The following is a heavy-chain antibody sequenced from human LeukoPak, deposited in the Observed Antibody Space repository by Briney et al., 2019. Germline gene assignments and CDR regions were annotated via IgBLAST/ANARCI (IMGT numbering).Heavy chain of an antibody. J-gene: IGHJ3*02. CDR3: ASYGVGATTLDAFDI. CDR1: KFTFSNYG. Sequence: GRSLRLSCAVSKFTFSNYGMHWVRQAPGKGLEWVAVISSDGSNKYHADSARGRFTISRDNSKNTLYLQMNSLRAEDTAVYYCASYGVGATTLDAFDIWGQGTMVTVSS. CDR2: ISSDGSNK. V-gene: IGHV3-30*03. D-gene: IGHD1-26*01.